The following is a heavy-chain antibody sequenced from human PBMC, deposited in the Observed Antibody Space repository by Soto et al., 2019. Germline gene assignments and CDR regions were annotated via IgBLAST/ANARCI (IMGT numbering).Heavy chain of an antibody. Sequence: GSLRLSCAASGFTFSSYAMNWVRQAPGKGLEWVSTMSGSGGYTYYADSVKGRFTISRDNSNNTLYLQMNSLKAEDTAVYYCAKALGYCRDTSCFAFDFWGQGALVTVSS. CDR3: AKALGYCRDTSCFAFDF. D-gene: IGHD2-2*01. CDR1: GFTFSSYA. J-gene: IGHJ4*02. CDR2: MSGSGGYT. V-gene: IGHV3-23*01.